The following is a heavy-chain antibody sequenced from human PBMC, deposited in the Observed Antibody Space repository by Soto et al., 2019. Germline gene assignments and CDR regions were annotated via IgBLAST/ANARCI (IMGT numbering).Heavy chain of an antibody. Sequence: QVQLQESGSGLVKPSQTLSLTCAVSGNYISSGDYHWSWIRQPPGKGLEWIGYIYHSGITYYNPSLMTRVTISVDTSTNQFSLRLSSLTAADTAVYYCASLDAYNCFDYWGQGTLVTVSS. D-gene: IGHD2-2*01. V-gene: IGHV4-30-2*01. CDR2: IYHSGIT. J-gene: IGHJ4*02. CDR3: ASLDAYNCFDY. CDR1: GNYISSGDYH.